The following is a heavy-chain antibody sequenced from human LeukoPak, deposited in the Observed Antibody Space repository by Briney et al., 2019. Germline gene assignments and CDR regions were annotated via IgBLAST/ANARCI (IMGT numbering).Heavy chain of an antibody. V-gene: IGHV3-7*01. CDR2: IKEDGSEK. D-gene: IGHD3-10*01. J-gene: IGHJ3*02. Sequence: GGSLRLSCAASGVTFSSYWMSWVRQAPGKGLEWVANIKEDGSEKYYVDSVKGRFTISRDNAKNSLYLQMNSLRAEDTAVYYCASFTTVRGEGAFDIWGQGTMVTVSS. CDR3: ASFTTVRGEGAFDI. CDR1: GVTFSSYW.